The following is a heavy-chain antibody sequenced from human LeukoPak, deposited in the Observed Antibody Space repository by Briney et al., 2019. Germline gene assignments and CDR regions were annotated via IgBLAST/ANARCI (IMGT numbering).Heavy chain of an antibody. Sequence: SETLSLTCTVTGDSTSTYYWSWIRQSPGKGLEWIGYIFYSGSTNYNPSLRSRVTISLDTSKNQFSLKLSSVTAADTAVYYCARLTMFRGVIYGTDWHSDLWGRGTLVTVSS. V-gene: IGHV4-59*12. CDR1: GDSTSTYY. CDR2: IFYSGST. CDR3: ARLTMFRGVIYGTDWHSDL. D-gene: IGHD3-10*01. J-gene: IGHJ2*01.